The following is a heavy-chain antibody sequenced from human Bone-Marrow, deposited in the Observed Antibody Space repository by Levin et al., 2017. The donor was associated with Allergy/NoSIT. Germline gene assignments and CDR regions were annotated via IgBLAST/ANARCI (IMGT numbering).Heavy chain of an antibody. CDR1: GFTFSNYW. CDR3: ARDGRGSHFDY. D-gene: IGHD5-12*01. V-gene: IGHV3-74*01. CDR2: INSDGSST. Sequence: SCAASGFTFSNYWMHWVRQAPGKGLVWVSRINSDGSSTSYADSVKGRFTVSRDNAKNTLYLQMNSLRAEDTAVFYCARDGRGSHFDYWGQGTLVTVSS. J-gene: IGHJ4*02.